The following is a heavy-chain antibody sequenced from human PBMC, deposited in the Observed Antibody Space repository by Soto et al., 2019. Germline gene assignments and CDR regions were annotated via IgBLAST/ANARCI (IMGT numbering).Heavy chain of an antibody. D-gene: IGHD4-4*01. CDR3: AKGDYSNQEHYYFYGLDV. CDR1: GYIFTSFY. J-gene: IGHJ6*02. CDR2: INPNDGST. Sequence: QVQLVQSGAEVKKPGASVKVSCKASGYIFTSFYIHWVRQAPGQGLEWMGIINPNDGSTSYAQKFQGRVTLTRDTSTSTVYMELSSLRSEDTAVYYCAKGDYSNQEHYYFYGLDVWGQGTTVTVYS. V-gene: IGHV1-46*01.